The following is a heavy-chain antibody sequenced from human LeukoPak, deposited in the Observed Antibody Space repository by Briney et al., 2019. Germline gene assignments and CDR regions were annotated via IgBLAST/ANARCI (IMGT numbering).Heavy chain of an antibody. CDR3: AREGSIYYDDSSGYLGY. Sequence: SETLSLTCTVSRDSTSSGTYYWSWIRQPAGKGLEWIGRIYSGGSTNYNPSLKSRVTISVDTSKNQFSLKLSSVTAADTAVYYCAREGSIYYDDSSGYLGYWGQGTLVTVSS. CDR2: IYSGGST. J-gene: IGHJ4*02. CDR1: RDSTSSGTYY. D-gene: IGHD3-22*01. V-gene: IGHV4-61*02.